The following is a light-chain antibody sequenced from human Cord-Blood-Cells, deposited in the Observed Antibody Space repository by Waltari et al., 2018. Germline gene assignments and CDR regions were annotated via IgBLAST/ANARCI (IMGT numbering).Light chain of an antibody. V-gene: IGKV1-33*01. Sequence: SSLSASVGDRVTITCQASQDISNYLNWYQQKPGKAPKLLIYDASNLETGVPSRFSGSGSGTDFTFTISSLQPEDIATYYCQQYDNLPGDTFGQGTKLEIK. CDR3: QQYDNLPGDT. J-gene: IGKJ2*01. CDR1: QDISNY. CDR2: DAS.